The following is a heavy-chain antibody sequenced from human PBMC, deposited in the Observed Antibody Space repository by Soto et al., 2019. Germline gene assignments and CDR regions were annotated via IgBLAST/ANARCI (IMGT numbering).Heavy chain of an antibody. Sequence: ASVKVSCTASGYTFTSYDINWVRQATGQGLEWMGWMNPNSGNTGYAQKFQGRVTMTRNTSISTAYMELSSLRSEDTAVYYCARGTKGKRFLEWLPDPKYYFDYWGQGTLVTVSS. D-gene: IGHD3-3*01. CDR3: ARGTKGKRFLEWLPDPKYYFDY. CDR2: MNPNSGNT. V-gene: IGHV1-8*01. CDR1: GYTFTSYD. J-gene: IGHJ4*02.